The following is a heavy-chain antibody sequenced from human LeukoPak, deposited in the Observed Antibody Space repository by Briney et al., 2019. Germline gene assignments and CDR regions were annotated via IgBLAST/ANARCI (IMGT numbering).Heavy chain of an antibody. J-gene: IGHJ6*02. CDR3: ARHPQRGNYDHYYYGMDV. Sequence: SETLSLTCTVSGGSISSSDYYWGWIRQPPGKGLEWIGSIYYSGSTYYNPSLKSRVTISVDTSKNHFSLKLSSVTAADTAVYYCARHPQRGNYDHYYYGMDVWGQGTTVTVSS. CDR1: GGSISSSDYY. D-gene: IGHD5-12*01. V-gene: IGHV4-39*01. CDR2: IYYSGST.